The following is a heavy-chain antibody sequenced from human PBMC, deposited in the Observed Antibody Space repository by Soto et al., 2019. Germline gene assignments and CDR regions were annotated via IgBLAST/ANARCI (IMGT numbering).Heavy chain of an antibody. CDR3: ARELSNSPDYFDY. D-gene: IGHD6-6*01. J-gene: IGHJ4*02. Sequence: SETLSLTCTVSGGSISSDDYYWSWIRQPPGKGLEWIGYIYYTGRTSYNPSLKSRISISVDTSKNHFSLKLSSVSAADTAVYFCARELSNSPDYFDYWGQGTLVTVSS. V-gene: IGHV4-30-4*01. CDR1: GGSISSDDYY. CDR2: IYYTGRT.